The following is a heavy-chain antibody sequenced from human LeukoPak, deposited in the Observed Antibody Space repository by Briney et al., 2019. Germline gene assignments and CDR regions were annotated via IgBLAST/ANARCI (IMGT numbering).Heavy chain of an antibody. D-gene: IGHD6-13*01. Sequence: GGSLRLSCAASGFTFNDYYMSWIRLAPGKRLEWSSYISHGAPTMYYADSVRGQFTISRDNSKNSLYLQLNSLRVEDTAIYYCASPLSGYSKIFQHWGQGTLVTVSS. V-gene: IGHV3-11*04. CDR3: ASPLSGYSKIFQH. CDR1: GFTFNDYY. CDR2: ISHGAPTM. J-gene: IGHJ1*01.